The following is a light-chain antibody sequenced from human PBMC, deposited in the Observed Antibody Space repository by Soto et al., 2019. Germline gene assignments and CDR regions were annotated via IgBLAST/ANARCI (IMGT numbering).Light chain of an antibody. CDR1: SSDVGGYKY. CDR2: EVS. Sequence: QSALPQPPSASGSPGQSVTISCTGTSSDVGGYKYVSWYQQHPGKAPKLMIYEVSKRPSGVPDRFSGSKSGNTASLTVSGLQAEDEADYYCSSYAGSNNLGVFGGGTKLTVL. CDR3: SSYAGSNNLGV. V-gene: IGLV2-8*01. J-gene: IGLJ2*01.